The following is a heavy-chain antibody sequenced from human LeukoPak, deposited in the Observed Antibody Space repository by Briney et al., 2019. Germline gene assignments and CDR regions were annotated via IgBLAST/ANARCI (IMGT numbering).Heavy chain of an antibody. CDR2: MNPNSGNT. J-gene: IGHJ6*03. Sequence: ASVKVSCKASGYTLTSYDINWVRQATGQGLEWMGWMNPNSGNTGYAQKFRGRVTITRNTSISTAYMELSSLRSEDTAVYYCARADYYNYYYMDVWGKGTTVTVSS. V-gene: IGHV1-8*03. CDR3: ARADYYNYYYMDV. CDR1: GYTLTSYD.